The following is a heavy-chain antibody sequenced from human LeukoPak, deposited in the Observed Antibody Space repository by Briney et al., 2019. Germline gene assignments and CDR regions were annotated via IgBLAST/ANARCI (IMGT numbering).Heavy chain of an antibody. CDR1: GFNFDRYT. D-gene: IGHD3-10*02. J-gene: IGHJ4*02. Sequence: GALRLSCATSGFNFDRYTIHWVRQAPGKGLEWVSLAGWAGGTTFYSDSVRGRFTIPRDSGRKSVYLQMNSLTTDDTAFYFCAKELDTMFFDYWGQGALVTVSS. CDR3: AKELDTMFFDY. V-gene: IGHV3-43*01. CDR2: AGWAGGTT.